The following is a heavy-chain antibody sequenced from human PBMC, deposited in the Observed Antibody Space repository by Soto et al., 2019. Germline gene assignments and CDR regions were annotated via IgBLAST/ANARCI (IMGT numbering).Heavy chain of an antibody. J-gene: IGHJ4*02. CDR1: GFTFSSYS. CDR3: ARDKFRGYCSGGSCYSGRVY. Sequence: PGGSLRLSCAASGFTFSSYSMNWVRQAPGKGLEWVSYISSSSSTIYYADSVKGRFTISRDNAKNSLYLQMNSLRDEDTAVYYWARDKFRGYCSGGSCYSGRVYWGQGTLVTVSS. CDR2: ISSSSSTI. V-gene: IGHV3-48*02. D-gene: IGHD2-15*01.